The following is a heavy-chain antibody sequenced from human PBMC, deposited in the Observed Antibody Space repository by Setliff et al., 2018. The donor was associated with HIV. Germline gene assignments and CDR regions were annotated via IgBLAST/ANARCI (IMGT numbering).Heavy chain of an antibody. CDR2: IIPILGMS. V-gene: IGHV1-69*10. CDR1: GGTFSIYA. CDR3: ARGGVCTSTSCGGNYYYGMDV. Sequence: SVKVSCKASGGTFSIYAISWVRQAPGQGLEWMGGIIPILGMSIYAQKFQGRVTITADDSTSTAYMELSSLRSDDTAVYYCARGGVCTSTSCGGNYYYGMDVWGQGTTVTVSS. D-gene: IGHD2-2*01. J-gene: IGHJ6*02.